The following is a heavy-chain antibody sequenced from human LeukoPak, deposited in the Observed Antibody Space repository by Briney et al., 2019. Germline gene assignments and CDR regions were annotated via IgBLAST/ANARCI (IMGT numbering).Heavy chain of an antibody. CDR1: GYTFTSYD. CDR2: MNPNSGNT. Sequence: ASVKVSCKASGYTFTSYDINWVRQATGQGLEWMGWMNPNSGNTGYAQKFQGRVTMTRNTSISTAYMELSSLRSEDTAVYYCARERITGTMGPFDYWGQGTLVTVSS. CDR3: ARERITGTMGPFDY. D-gene: IGHD1-7*01. V-gene: IGHV1-8*01. J-gene: IGHJ4*02.